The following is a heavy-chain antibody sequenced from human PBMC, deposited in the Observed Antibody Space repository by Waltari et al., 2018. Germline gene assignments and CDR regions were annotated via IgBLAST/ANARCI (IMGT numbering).Heavy chain of an antibody. Sequence: EVQLVESGGGLVKPGGSLRLSCAASGFTFSSYSMNWVRQAPGKGLEWVSSISSSSSYIDYADSVKGRFTISRDNAKNALYLQMNSLRAEDTAVYYCARVEPWGGDRHYWGQGTLVTVSS. CDR3: ARVEPWGGDRHY. J-gene: IGHJ4*02. CDR1: GFTFSSYS. D-gene: IGHD2-21*01. V-gene: IGHV3-21*01. CDR2: ISSSSSYI.